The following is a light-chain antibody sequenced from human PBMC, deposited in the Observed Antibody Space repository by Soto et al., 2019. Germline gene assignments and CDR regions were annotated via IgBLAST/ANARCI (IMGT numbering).Light chain of an antibody. J-gene: IGKJ1*01. Sequence: EIVLTQSPGTLSLSPGERATLSCRASQSVSSSSLPWYQQKTGQAPSLLIYGVSSRATGIPDRFGGSGSGTDVTLTISRQEPEYCAEYYYQQDGSRLWTFGQGTKVEIK. V-gene: IGKV3-20*01. CDR3: QQDGSRLWT. CDR1: QSVSSSS. CDR2: GVS.